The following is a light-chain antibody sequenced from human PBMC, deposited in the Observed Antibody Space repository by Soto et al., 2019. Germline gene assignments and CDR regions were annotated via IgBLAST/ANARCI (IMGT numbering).Light chain of an antibody. CDR3: SSYRVGGSYV. CDR1: SSDVGRHNA. Sequence: QSALTQPASVSGSPGQSITISCSGTSSDVGRHNAVSWYQQHPGKVPQLMIYNVNIRPSVISDRFSASKSGNMASLTISGLQAEDEADYYCSSYRVGGSYVFGTGTKLTVL. J-gene: IGLJ1*01. V-gene: IGLV2-14*03. CDR2: NVN.